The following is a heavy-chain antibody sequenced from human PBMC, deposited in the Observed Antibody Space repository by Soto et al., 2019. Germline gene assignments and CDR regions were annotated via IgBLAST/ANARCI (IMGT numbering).Heavy chain of an antibody. CDR2: IKSKTDGGTP. J-gene: IGHJ4*01. Sequence: GGSLRLSCAASGFTCSTAWINWVRQASGKGLEWVGRIKSKTDGGTPDFAAPVRGRFAISRDDSNNMVYLQMNSLKIEDTAVYYCTTDSYSTIIIVRFDYWGHGTLVTVSS. D-gene: IGHD3-22*01. CDR3: TTDSYSTIIIVRFDY. CDR1: GFTCSTAW. V-gene: IGHV3-15*07.